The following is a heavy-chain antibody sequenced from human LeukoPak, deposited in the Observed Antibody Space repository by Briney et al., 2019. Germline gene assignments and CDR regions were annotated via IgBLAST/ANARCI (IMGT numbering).Heavy chain of an antibody. Sequence: GGSLRLSCAASGFTFSGYGMPWVRQAPGRGLEWVAFIRYDGSNKCYADSVKGRFTISRDNSKNTLYLQMNSLRAEDTAVYYCAKVPQWSSFRFFDYWGQGTLVTVSS. V-gene: IGHV3-30*02. CDR3: AKVPQWSSFRFFDY. CDR1: GFTFSGYG. CDR2: IRYDGSNK. J-gene: IGHJ4*02. D-gene: IGHD6-13*01.